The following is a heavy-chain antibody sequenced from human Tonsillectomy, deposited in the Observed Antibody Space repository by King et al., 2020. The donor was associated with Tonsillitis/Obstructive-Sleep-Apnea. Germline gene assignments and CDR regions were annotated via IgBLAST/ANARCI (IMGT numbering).Heavy chain of an antibody. J-gene: IGHJ4*02. CDR2: ISAHNGNT. D-gene: IGHD3-22*01. CDR3: ARDSMSHYFDSSGYYTFDY. V-gene: IGHV1-18*01. CDR1: GYTFTNYG. Sequence: VQLVESGAEVKKPGASVKASCKASGYTFTNYGISWVRQAPGQGLEWMGWISAHNGNTNYAQKLQGRVTMTTDTSTNTAYLDLRSLRSDDTAVYYCARDSMSHYFDSSGYYTFDYWGQGTLVTVSS.